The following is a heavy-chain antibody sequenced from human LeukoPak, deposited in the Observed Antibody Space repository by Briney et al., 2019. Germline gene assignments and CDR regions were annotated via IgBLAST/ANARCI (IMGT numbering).Heavy chain of an antibody. J-gene: IGHJ4*02. D-gene: IGHD6-19*01. V-gene: IGHV4-4*07. CDR1: GRSISNYY. CDR3: ARAGPVYDSGWFIDY. Sequence: PSETLSLTCTASGRSISNYYWSWIRQPAGKGLEWIGRIYTSGSTNYNPSLKSRVTISVDKSKNEFSLKLSSVTAADTAVYYCARAGPVYDSGWFIDYWGQGTLGTVSS. CDR2: IYTSGST.